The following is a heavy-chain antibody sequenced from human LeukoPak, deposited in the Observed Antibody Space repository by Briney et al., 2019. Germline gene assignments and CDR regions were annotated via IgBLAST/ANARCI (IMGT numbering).Heavy chain of an antibody. CDR3: ARFRPVAGFDY. J-gene: IGHJ4*02. D-gene: IGHD6-19*01. V-gene: IGHV1-2*04. CDR2: INPNSGGT. CDR1: GYTFTGYY. Sequence: EASVKVSCKASGYTFTGYYMHWVRQAPGQGLEWMGWINPNSGGTNYAQKFQGWVTMTRDTSISTAYMELSRLRSDDTAVYYCARFRPVAGFDYWGQGTLVTVSS.